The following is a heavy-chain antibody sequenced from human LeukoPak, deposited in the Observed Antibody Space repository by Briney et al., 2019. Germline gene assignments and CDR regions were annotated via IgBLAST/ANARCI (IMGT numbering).Heavy chain of an antibody. D-gene: IGHD3-22*01. Sequence: SETLSLTCTVSGYSISSGYYWGWIRRPPGKGLEWIGSIYHSGSTYYNPSLKSRVTISVDTSKNQFSLKLSSVTAADTAVYYCARDPGYYDTSGYPAYFDYWGQGTLVTVSS. CDR2: IYHSGST. V-gene: IGHV4-38-2*02. CDR3: ARDPGYYDTSGYPAYFDY. CDR1: GYSISSGYY. J-gene: IGHJ4*02.